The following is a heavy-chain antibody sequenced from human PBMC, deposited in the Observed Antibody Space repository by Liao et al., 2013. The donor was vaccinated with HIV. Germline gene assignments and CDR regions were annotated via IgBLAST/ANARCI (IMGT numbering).Heavy chain of an antibody. CDR3: ARTGYSGTYYFDY. CDR2: INHSGST. D-gene: IGHD5-12*01. J-gene: IGHJ4*02. V-gene: IGHV4-39*07. CDR1: GGSISSGSYY. Sequence: QVQLQESGPGLVKPSQTLSLTCTVSGGSISSGSYYWGWIRQPPGKGLEWIGEINHSGSTNYNPSLKSRVTISVDTSKNQFSLKLTSVTAADTAVYYCARTGYSGTYYFDYWGQGTLVTVSS.